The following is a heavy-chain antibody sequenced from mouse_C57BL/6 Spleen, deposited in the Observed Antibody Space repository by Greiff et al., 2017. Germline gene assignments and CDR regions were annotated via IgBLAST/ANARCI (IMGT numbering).Heavy chain of an antibody. D-gene: IGHD3-1*01. CDR3: AIDPGYGWFAY. CDR2: ISDGGSYT. Sequence: EVMLVESGGGLVKPGGSLKLSCAASGFTFSSYAMSWVRQTPEKRLEWVATISDGGSYTYYPDNVKGRFTISRDNAKNNLYLQMSHLKSEDTAMFYCAIDPGYGWFAYWGQGTLVTVSA. J-gene: IGHJ3*01. V-gene: IGHV5-4*01. CDR1: GFTFSSYA.